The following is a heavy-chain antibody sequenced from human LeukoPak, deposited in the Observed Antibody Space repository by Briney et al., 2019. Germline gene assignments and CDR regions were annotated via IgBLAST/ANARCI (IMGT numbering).Heavy chain of an antibody. Sequence: PGGSLSLSCAASGFIVSTSYMCWGRQAPAKGLELVSVIYSDCSTYYSDSVKGRFTISRDNSKNTIYLQMNRLKASDTAVYYCAKVIIIVRGAPTVWLTPGGKGTRVTVS. D-gene: IGHD3-10*01. J-gene: IGHJ4*02. CDR1: GFIVSTSY. CDR2: IYSDCST. V-gene: IGHV3-53*01. CDR3: AKVIIIVRGAPTVWLTP.